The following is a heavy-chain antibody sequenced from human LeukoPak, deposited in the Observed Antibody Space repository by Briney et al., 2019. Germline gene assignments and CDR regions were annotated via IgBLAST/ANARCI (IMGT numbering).Heavy chain of an antibody. CDR1: GFTFSSYA. CDR2: ISYDGSNK. D-gene: IGHD3-9*01. Sequence: PGRSLRLSCAASGFTFSSYAMHWVRQAPGKGLGWVAVISYDGSNKYYADSVKGRFTISRDNSKNTLYLQMNSLRAEDTAVYYCARDYYDILTGYYFDYRGQGTLVTVSS. CDR3: ARDYYDILTGYYFDY. V-gene: IGHV3-30*04. J-gene: IGHJ4*02.